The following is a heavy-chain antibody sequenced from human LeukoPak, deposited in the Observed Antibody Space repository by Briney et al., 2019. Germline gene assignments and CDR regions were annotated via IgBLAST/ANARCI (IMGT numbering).Heavy chain of an antibody. CDR3: ARGANYGDYGLDAFDV. CDR1: GGSMSSYY. CDR2: INYSGST. V-gene: IGHV4-59*01. J-gene: IGHJ3*01. Sequence: PSETLSLTCTVSGGSMSSYYWSWIRQPPGEGLEWIVYINYSGSTTYNPSLRSRVTMSVDTSKNQFSLKLTSVTAADTAVYHCARGANYGDYGLDAFDVWGQGTMVTVSS. D-gene: IGHD4-17*01.